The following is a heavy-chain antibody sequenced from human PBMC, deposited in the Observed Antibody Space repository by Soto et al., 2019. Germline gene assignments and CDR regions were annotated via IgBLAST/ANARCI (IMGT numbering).Heavy chain of an antibody. CDR3: ARDSGSGSYRDWFDP. J-gene: IGHJ5*02. CDR1: GYTFTGYY. CDR2: INPNSGGT. V-gene: IGHV1-2*04. D-gene: IGHD1-26*01. Sequence: ASVKVSCKACGYTFTGYYMHCVRQAPGQGLEWMGWINPNSGGTNYAQKFQGWVTMTRDTSISTAYMELSRLRSDDTAVYYCARDSGSGSYRDWFDPWGQGTLVTV.